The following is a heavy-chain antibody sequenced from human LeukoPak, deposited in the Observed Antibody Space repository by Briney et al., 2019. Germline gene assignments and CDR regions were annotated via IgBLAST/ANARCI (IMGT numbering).Heavy chain of an antibody. J-gene: IGHJ4*02. D-gene: IGHD2-15*01. CDR2: IIPILGIA. CDR1: GGTFSSYA. Sequence: ASVKVSCKASGGTFSSYAISWVRQAPGQGLEWMGRIIPILGIANYAQKFQGRVTITADKSTSTAYMELSSLRSEDTAVYYCARADLGYCSGGSCYSFDNWGQGTLVTVSS. V-gene: IGHV1-69*04. CDR3: ARADLGYCSGGSCYSFDN.